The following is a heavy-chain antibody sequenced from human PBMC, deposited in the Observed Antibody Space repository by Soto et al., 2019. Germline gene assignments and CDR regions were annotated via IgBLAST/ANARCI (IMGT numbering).Heavy chain of an antibody. CDR2: NYYSGIT. V-gene: IGHV4-31*03. CDR1: CCSISSGGYY. Sequence: QVQLQESGPGLVKPSQTLSLTCTVSCCSISSGGYYWTWIRQHPGKGPEWIGYNYYSGITYYNPSLNSRVTIALATSKSQCSLKLSSVPAADTAVYYCARGSSIAGLYYGMDVWGQGTTVTVSS. J-gene: IGHJ6*02. CDR3: ARGSSIAGLYYGMDV. D-gene: IGHD6-6*01.